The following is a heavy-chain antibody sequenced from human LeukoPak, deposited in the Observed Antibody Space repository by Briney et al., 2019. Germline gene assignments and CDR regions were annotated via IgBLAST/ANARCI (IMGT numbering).Heavy chain of an antibody. D-gene: IGHD4-17*01. Sequence: PGGSLRLSCAASGFTVSSNYMSWVRQAPGKGLEWVSVMYSGGNTYYADSVKGRFTISRDNSKNTLFLQMNSLRAEDTAVYYCARGIGSTVFFDYWGQGTLVTVSS. J-gene: IGHJ4*02. V-gene: IGHV3-53*01. CDR3: ARGIGSTVFFDY. CDR2: MYSGGNT. CDR1: GFTVSSNY.